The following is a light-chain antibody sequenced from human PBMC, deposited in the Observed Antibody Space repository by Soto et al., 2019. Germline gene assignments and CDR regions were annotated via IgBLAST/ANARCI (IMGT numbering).Light chain of an antibody. J-gene: IGLJ3*02. CDR2: KDT. CDR1: ALPKQF. V-gene: IGLV3-25*02. Sequence: SYELTQPPSMSVSPEQTARITCSGDALPKQFAYWYQQKTAQAPLLVIYKDTERPSGIPERFTGSNSGTTVTLTISGVQAEDGADYYCLSPDISGNSWVFGGGTKLTVL. CDR3: LSPDISGNSWV.